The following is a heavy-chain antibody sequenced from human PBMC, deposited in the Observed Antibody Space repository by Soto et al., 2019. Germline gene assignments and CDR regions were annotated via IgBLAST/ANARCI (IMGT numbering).Heavy chain of an antibody. D-gene: IGHD3-3*01. CDR1: GFSLTTSGVG. Sequence: QITLNESGPTLVKPTQTLTLTCTFSGFSLTTSGVGVGWIRQSPGKAPEWLALIYWDDDKRYSPSLKSRLTITKDPYKNQVVLTMANLDPADTATYYCAHRVLRTVFGLVTTTAIYFDFWGQGTPVAVSS. V-gene: IGHV2-5*02. CDR2: IYWDDDK. CDR3: AHRVLRTVFGLVTTTAIYFDF. J-gene: IGHJ4*02.